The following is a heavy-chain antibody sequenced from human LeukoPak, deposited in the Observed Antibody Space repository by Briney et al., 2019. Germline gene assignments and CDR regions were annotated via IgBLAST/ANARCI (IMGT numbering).Heavy chain of an antibody. CDR3: ARVDEVRDYYGSGSYYFDY. CDR2: IKQDGSEK. D-gene: IGHD3-10*01. CDR1: GFTFSSYW. Sequence: PGGSLRLSCAASGFTFSSYWMSWVRQAPGKGLEWVANIKQDGSEKYYVDSVKGRFTISRDNAKNSLYLQMNSLRAEDTAVYYCARVDEVRDYYGSGSYYFDYWGQGTLVTVSS. V-gene: IGHV3-7*01. J-gene: IGHJ4*02.